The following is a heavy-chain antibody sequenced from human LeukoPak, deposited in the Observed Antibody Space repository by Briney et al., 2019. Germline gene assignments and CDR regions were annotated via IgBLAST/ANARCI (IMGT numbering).Heavy chain of an antibody. CDR2: IWYDGSNK. CDR3: ARDKSGVMPGGY. D-gene: IGHD3-16*01. V-gene: IGHV3-33*01. J-gene: IGHJ4*02. Sequence: QSGGSLRLSCAASGFTFSSYGMHWVRQAPGKGLEWVAVIWYDGSNKYYADSVKGRFTISRDNSKNTLYLQMNSLRAEDTAVYYCARDKSGVMPGGYWGQGTLVTVSS. CDR1: GFTFSSYG.